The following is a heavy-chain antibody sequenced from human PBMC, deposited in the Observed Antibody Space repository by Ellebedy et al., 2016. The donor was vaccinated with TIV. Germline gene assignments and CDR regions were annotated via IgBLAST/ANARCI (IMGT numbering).Heavy chain of an antibody. CDR2: INHSGST. D-gene: IGHD2-21*02. J-gene: IGHJ6*02. Sequence: SETLSLTXAVYGGSFSGYYWSWIRQPPGKGLEWIGEINHSGSTNYNPSLKSRVTISVDTSKNQFSLKLSSVTAADTAVYYCARGLRGRCGDCYFYYYYGMDVWGQGTTVTVSS. CDR1: GGSFSGYY. CDR3: ARGLRGRCGDCYFYYYYGMDV. V-gene: IGHV4-34*01.